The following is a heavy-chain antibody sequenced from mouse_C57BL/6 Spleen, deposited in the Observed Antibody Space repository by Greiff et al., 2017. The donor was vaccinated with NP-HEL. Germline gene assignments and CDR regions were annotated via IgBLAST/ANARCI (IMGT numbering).Heavy chain of an antibody. J-gene: IGHJ2*01. D-gene: IGHD2-4*01. V-gene: IGHV5-4*03. Sequence: DVKLVESGGGLVKPGGSLKLSCAASGFTFSSYAMSWVRQTPEKRLEWVATISDGGSYTYYPDNVKGRFTISRDNAKNNLYLQMSHLTSEDTAMYYCARRGDYEYDFDYWGQGTTLTVSS. CDR1: GFTFSSYA. CDR2: ISDGGSYT. CDR3: ARRGDYEYDFDY.